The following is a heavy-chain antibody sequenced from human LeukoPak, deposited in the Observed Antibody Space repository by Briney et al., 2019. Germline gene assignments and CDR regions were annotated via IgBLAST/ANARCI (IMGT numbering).Heavy chain of an antibody. D-gene: IGHD5-24*01. J-gene: IGHJ4*02. CDR1: GYTFTNYG. CDR2: ISGYQGST. V-gene: IGHV1-18*01. Sequence: GASVKVSCQASGYTFTNYGITWVRQAPGQGLEWMGWISGYQGSTKYAQNFQGRVTMTIDTSTSTAYMDLRSLRSDDTSIYFCARSDLGPITAGPFNYWGQGTLVAVSP. CDR3: ARSDLGPITAGPFNY.